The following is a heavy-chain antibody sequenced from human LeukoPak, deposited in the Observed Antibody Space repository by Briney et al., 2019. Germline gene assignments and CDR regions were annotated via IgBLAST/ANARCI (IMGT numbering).Heavy chain of an antibody. V-gene: IGHV3-33*01. D-gene: IGHD5-18*01. CDR2: IWYDGSNK. CDR3: ARVAGGYSYGLDY. Sequence: GKSLRLSCAASGFSFSNYGMHWVRQAPGKGLEWVAVIWYDGSNKYYADSVKGRFTISRDNSKNTLYLQMNSLRAEDTAVYYCARVAGGYSYGLDYWGQGTLVTVSS. CDR1: GFSFSNYG. J-gene: IGHJ4*02.